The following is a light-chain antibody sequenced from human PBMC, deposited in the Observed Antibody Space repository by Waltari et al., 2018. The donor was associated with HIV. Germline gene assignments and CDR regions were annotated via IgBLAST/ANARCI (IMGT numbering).Light chain of an antibody. J-gene: IGKJ4*01. CDR2: AAS. V-gene: IGKV1-16*02. Sequence: IQMTQPPSPLSAFGGDIVTITCRASQVINNYLAWFQQKPGRAPKSLIYAASSLQSGVLSKFSGSGSGTDFTLTISNLQAEDFATYFCQQYKSYPHTFGGGTKVEIK. CDR3: QQYKSYPHT. CDR1: QVINNY.